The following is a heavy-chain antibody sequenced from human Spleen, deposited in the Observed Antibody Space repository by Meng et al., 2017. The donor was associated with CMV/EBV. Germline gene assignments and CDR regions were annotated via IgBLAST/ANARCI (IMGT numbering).Heavy chain of an antibody. V-gene: IGHV3-48*04. Sequence: SLKISCAASGFTFSSFTMNWVRQAPGKGLVWVSYNGSSSRIIFYANSVKGRFTISRDNAKNSLFLQMNSLRAEDTAVYYCVRDSSSYYCFDVWGQGTTVTVSS. CDR1: GFTFSSFT. CDR2: NGSSSRII. D-gene: IGHD2-2*01. J-gene: IGHJ6*02. CDR3: VRDSSSYYCFDV.